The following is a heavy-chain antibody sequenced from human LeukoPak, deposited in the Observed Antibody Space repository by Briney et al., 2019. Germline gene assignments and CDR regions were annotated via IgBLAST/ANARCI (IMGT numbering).Heavy chain of an antibody. D-gene: IGHD6-6*01. CDR1: GFTFSSYA. CDR2: ISGSGGST. CDR3: AKDSKPRGSSSLFDF. Sequence: PGGSLRLSCAASGFTFSSYAMSWVRQAPGKGLEWVSAISGSGGSTYYADSVKGRFTISRDNSKNTLYLQMNSLRAEDTAVYYCAKDSKPRGSSSLFDFWGQGTLVTVSS. J-gene: IGHJ4*02. V-gene: IGHV3-23*01.